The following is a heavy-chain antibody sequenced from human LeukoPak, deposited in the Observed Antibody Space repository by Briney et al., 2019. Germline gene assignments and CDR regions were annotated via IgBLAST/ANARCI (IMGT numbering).Heavy chain of an antibody. CDR3: ARGPEPWYYYDEGWFDP. J-gene: IGHJ5*02. CDR2: INHSGST. Sequence: PSETLSLTCAVYGGSFSGYYWSWIRQPPGKGLEWIGEINHSGSTNYNPSLKSRVTISVDTSKNQFSLKLSSVTAADTAVYYCARGPEPWYYYDEGWFDPWGQGTLVTVSS. D-gene: IGHD3-22*01. V-gene: IGHV4-34*01. CDR1: GGSFSGYY.